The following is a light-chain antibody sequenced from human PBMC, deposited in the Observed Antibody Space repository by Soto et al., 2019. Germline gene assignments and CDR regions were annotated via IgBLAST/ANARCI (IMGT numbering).Light chain of an antibody. CDR3: AAWDDSLNGVV. CDR2: SNN. V-gene: IGLV1-44*01. CDR1: SSNIGSNY. J-gene: IGLJ2*01. Sequence: QSVLTQPPSASGTPGQRVTLSCSGSSSNIGSNYVYWYQQLPGTAPKLLIYSNNQRPSGVPDRFSGSKSGTSASLAISGLQSEDEDDYYCAAWDDSLNGVVFGGGTKLTVL.